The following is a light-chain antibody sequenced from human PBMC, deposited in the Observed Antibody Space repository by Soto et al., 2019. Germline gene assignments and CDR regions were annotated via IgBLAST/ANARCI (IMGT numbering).Light chain of an antibody. CDR2: DAS. J-gene: IGKJ1*01. CDR1: QSISNW. V-gene: IGKV1-5*01. Sequence: DIQMTQSPSTLSASVGDRVTITCRASQSISNWLAWYQRKPGKAPKLLIYDASSLEGGVPSRFSASGSEIEFTLTITSLQPDDFATYHCQQYHAFPWTFGQGTKVDIK. CDR3: QQYHAFPWT.